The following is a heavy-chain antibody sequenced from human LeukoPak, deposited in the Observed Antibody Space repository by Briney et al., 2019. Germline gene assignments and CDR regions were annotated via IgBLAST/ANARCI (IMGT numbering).Heavy chain of an antibody. V-gene: IGHV1-69*05. CDR2: IIPIFGTA. CDR3: AREGFEITGTTFGYFDY. CDR1: GGTFSSYA. Sequence: GASVTVSCTASGGTFSSYAISWVRQAPGQGLEWMGGIIPIFGTANYAQKFQGRVTITTDESTSTAYMELSSLRSEDTAVYYCAREGFEITGTTFGYFDYWGQGTLVTVSS. D-gene: IGHD1-7*01. J-gene: IGHJ4*02.